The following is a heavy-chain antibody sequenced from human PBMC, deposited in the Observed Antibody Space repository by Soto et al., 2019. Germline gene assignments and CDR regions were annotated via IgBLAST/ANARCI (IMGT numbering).Heavy chain of an antibody. Sequence: QVQLQPWGAGLLKPSEPLSLTCAVYGGAFSGHYCRWIRHPPGKGLERIGEINHSVSTNYNPSLKSRVNISSDTSKHQFFLKMSFVTAADTDVYYSAEGYSSSWTTDYCGQGTLVTVSS. CDR3: AEGYSSSWTTDY. D-gene: IGHD6-13*01. J-gene: IGHJ4*02. CDR1: GGAFSGHY. CDR2: INHSVST. V-gene: IGHV4-34*01.